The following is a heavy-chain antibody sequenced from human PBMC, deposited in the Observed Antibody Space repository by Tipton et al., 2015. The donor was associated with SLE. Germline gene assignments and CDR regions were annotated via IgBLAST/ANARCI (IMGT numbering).Heavy chain of an antibody. D-gene: IGHD4-17*01. Sequence: SLRLSCAASGFTFSSYDMHWVRQATGKGLEWVSAIGTAGDTYYADSVKGRFTVSRDNSKNTLYLQMNSLRAEDTAVYYCARTTVTTVDAFDIWGQGTMVTVSS. J-gene: IGHJ3*02. V-gene: IGHV3-13*01. CDR3: ARTTVTTVDAFDI. CDR2: IGTAGDT. CDR1: GFTFSSYD.